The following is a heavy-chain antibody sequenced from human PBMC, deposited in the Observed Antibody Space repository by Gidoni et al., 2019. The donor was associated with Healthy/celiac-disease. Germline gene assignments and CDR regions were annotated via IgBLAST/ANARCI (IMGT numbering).Heavy chain of an antibody. Sequence: QVQLVQSGAEVKKPGASVKVSCKASGYTFTGYYMHWVRQAPGQGLEWMGWINPNSGGTNYAQKFQGRVTMTRDTSISTAYMELSRLRSDDTAVYYCARAVPAIVGATTDWFDPWGQGTLVTVSS. D-gene: IGHD1-26*01. CDR1: GYTFTGYY. V-gene: IGHV1-2*02. J-gene: IGHJ5*02. CDR3: ARAVPAIVGATTDWFDP. CDR2: INPNSGGT.